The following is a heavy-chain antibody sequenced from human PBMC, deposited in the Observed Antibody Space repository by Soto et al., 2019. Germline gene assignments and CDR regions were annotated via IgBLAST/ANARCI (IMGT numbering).Heavy chain of an antibody. CDR3: ASQRGGGYYYGMDV. CDR2: MDPSDAYT. V-gene: IGHV5-10-1*01. J-gene: IGHJ6*04. CDR1: GYSFTSYW. Sequence: RGESLKSSGKGSGYSFTSYWISWVRQMPGKDLQWRGRMDPSDAYTNYSPSFQGHATSSADKAISTGYLQWGSLTDSAPALYYCASQRGGGYYYGMDVWRKGSTVTVSS. D-gene: IGHD2-15*01.